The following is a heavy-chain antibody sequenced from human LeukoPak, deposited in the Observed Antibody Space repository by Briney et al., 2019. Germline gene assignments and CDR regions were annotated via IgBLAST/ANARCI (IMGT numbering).Heavy chain of an antibody. CDR3: AREVAVTGYSNDY. CDR1: GGSFSGYY. D-gene: IGHD3-9*01. Sequence: SETLSLTCAVYGGSFSGYYWSWIRQPPGKGLEGIGEINHSGSTNYNPSPKSRVTISVDTSKNQFSLKLSSVTAADTAVYYCAREVAVTGYSNDYWGQGTLVTVSS. CDR2: INHSGST. J-gene: IGHJ4*02. V-gene: IGHV4-34*01.